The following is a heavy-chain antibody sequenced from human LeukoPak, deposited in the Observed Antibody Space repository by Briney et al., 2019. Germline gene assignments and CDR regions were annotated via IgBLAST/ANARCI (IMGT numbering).Heavy chain of an antibody. Sequence: PSETLSLTCSVSGGSISSSGYYWGWIRQPPGKGLEWIGSVYYNGTTYYNPSLKSRVIISVDTSKNQFSLRLSSVTAADTAIYYCAREYSSSRYDYWGQGTPVSVSS. D-gene: IGHD6-13*01. CDR3: AREYSSSRYDY. CDR2: VYYNGTT. CDR1: GGSISSSGYY. V-gene: IGHV4-39*07. J-gene: IGHJ4*02.